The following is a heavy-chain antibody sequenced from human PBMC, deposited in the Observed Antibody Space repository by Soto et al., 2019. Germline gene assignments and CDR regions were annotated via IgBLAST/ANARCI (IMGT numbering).Heavy chain of an antibody. D-gene: IGHD3-9*01. CDR1: GFTFSSYW. V-gene: IGHV3-74*01. CDR2: INTDGSYT. CDR3: ADRHYDILTAYYGMDV. J-gene: IGHJ6*02. Sequence: GGSLRLSCAASGFTFSSYWMHWVRQAPGKGLVWVSRINTDGSYTTYADSVKGRFTISRDNVKNTLYLQMNSLGAEDTAVYYCADRHYDILTAYYGMDVWGQGATVTVSS.